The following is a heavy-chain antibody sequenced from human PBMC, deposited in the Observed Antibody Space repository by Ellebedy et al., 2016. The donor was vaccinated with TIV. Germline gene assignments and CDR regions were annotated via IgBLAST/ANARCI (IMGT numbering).Heavy chain of an antibody. D-gene: IGHD2-2*01. CDR1: GFTFSGSH. Sequence: GGSLRLSXAASGFTFSGSHMHWVRQAPGKGLEWVGHIRSEADNYATAYAASVNGRFTISRDDSKNTAYLQMNGLKTEDTAVYYCARQTDSCHDYWGQGTLVAVSS. J-gene: IGHJ4*02. V-gene: IGHV3-73*01. CDR3: ARQTDSCHDY. CDR2: IRSEADNYAT.